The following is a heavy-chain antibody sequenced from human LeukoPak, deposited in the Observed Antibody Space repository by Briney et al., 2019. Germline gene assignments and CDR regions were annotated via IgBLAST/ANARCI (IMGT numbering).Heavy chain of an antibody. V-gene: IGHV3-23*01. CDR1: GFTFSSYA. CDR2: ISGSGGST. D-gene: IGHD3-10*01. CDR3: AKSNDFGGYYGMDV. Sequence: PGGSLRLSCAASGFTFSSYAMSWVRQAPGKGLEWVSAISGSGGSTYYADSVKGRFTISRDNSKNTLYLQINSLRAEDTAVYYCAKSNDFGGYYGMDVWGQGTTVTVSS. J-gene: IGHJ6*02.